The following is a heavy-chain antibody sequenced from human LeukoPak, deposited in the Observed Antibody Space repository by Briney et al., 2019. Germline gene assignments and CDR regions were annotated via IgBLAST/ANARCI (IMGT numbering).Heavy chain of an antibody. J-gene: IGHJ3*02. D-gene: IGHD3-22*01. CDR1: GFTFSSYS. Sequence: GGSLRLSCAASGFTFSSYSMNWVRQAPGKGLEWVSSISSSSSYIYYADSVKGRFTISGDNAKNSLYLQMNSLRAEDTAVYYCARDASTYYYDSSGNFDIWGQGTMVTVSS. CDR2: ISSSSSYI. V-gene: IGHV3-21*01. CDR3: ARDASTYYYDSSGNFDI.